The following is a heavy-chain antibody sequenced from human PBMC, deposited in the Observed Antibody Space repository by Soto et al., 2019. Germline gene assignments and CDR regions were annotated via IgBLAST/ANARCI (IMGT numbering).Heavy chain of an antibody. CDR1: AGTFRSYA. D-gene: IGHD5-12*01. Sequence: QVQLLQSGAEVKRSGTSVKVSCKAAAGTFRSYAMSWVRQAPGQGLEWMGGIIPMFGTPNYAQNFKGSLTITADESTRTGYLGLNSLRSEDTAFYYCAWSVVAVIGFGYQCYGMDAWGQGTTVTVS. V-gene: IGHV1-69*01. CDR2: IIPMFGTP. CDR3: AWSVVAVIGFGYQCYGMDA. J-gene: IGHJ6*02.